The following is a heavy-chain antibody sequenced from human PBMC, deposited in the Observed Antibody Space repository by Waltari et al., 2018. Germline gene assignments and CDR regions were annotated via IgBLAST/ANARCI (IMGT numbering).Heavy chain of an antibody. CDR3: ARTLYGSDLYFDY. CDR2: INSDGIIT. V-gene: IGHV3-74*01. CDR1: GSTFSSYW. J-gene: IGHJ4*02. Sequence: EVQLVESGGGLVQPGGSLRLSCAASGSTFSSYWMHWVRQAPGKGLVWVSRINSDGIITSYADSVKGRFTISRDNAKNTLYLQMNSLRAEDTAVYYCARTLYGSDLYFDYWGQGTLVTVSS. D-gene: IGHD3-10*01.